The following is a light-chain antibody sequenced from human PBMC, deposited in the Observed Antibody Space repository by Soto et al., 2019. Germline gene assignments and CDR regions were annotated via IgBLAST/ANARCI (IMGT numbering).Light chain of an antibody. CDR2: AAS. CDR1: QSISSY. V-gene: IGKV1-39*01. Sequence: DIQMTQSPSSLSASVGDRVTITCRASQSISSYLNWYQQKPGKAPKLLIYAASSLQSGVPSRFSGSGSGTDFTLTISSLQPEDFATYYCQQSYSTLWTCGQETKVEIK. CDR3: QQSYSTLWT. J-gene: IGKJ1*01.